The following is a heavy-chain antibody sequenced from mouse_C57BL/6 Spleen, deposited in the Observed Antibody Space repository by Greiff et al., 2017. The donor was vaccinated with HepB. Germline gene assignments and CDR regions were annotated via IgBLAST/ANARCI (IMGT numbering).Heavy chain of an antibody. J-gene: IGHJ4*01. CDR3: ARATPGYYYAMDY. V-gene: IGHV1-50*01. CDR2: IDPSDSYT. D-gene: IGHD1-2*01. CDR1: GYTFTSYW. Sequence: VQLQQPGAELVKPGASVKLSCKASGYTFTSYWMQWVKQRPGQGLEWIGEIDPSDSYTNYNQKFKGKATLTVDTSSSTAYMQLSSLTSEDSAVYYCARATPGYYYAMDYWGQGTSVTVSS.